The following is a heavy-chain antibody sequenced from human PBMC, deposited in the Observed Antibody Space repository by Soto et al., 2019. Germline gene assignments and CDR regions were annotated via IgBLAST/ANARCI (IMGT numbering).Heavy chain of an antibody. V-gene: IGHV3-33*01. CDR1: GFTFRNYG. D-gene: IGHD5-18*01. CDR2: IWRDGTKI. J-gene: IGHJ4*02. Sequence: QVQLVQSGGGVVQPGRSLRLSCAASGFTFRNYGMHWVRQAPGKGLEWVANIWRDGTKIGYTASVQGRFTISRDDGKNRVDLQMDDLRVEDTAVYYCVRDEIQIWSYVGSFDYWGQGALVIVSS. CDR3: VRDEIQIWSYVGSFDY.